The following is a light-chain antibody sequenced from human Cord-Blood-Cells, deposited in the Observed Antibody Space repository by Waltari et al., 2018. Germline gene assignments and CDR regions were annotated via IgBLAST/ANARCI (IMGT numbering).Light chain of an antibody. V-gene: IGKV3-15*01. CDR1: QSVSSN. J-gene: IGKJ1*01. Sequence: ERVMTNCPAPQSVSTWVRPHLSARASQSVSSNLAWYQQKPCQAPRLLIYGASTRATGIPARFSGSVSGTEFTLTISSLQSEDFAVYYCQQYNNWPPTWTFGQGTKVEIK. CDR2: GAS. CDR3: QQYNNWPPTWT.